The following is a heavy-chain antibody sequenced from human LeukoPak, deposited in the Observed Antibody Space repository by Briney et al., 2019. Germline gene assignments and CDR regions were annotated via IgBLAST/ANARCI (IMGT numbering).Heavy chain of an antibody. CDR3: ARDSGSYPHDAFDI. Sequence: GGSLRLSCAASGFTFSSYEMNWVRQAPGKGLEWVSYISSSGSTIYYADSVKGRFTISRDNAKNSLYLQMNSLRAEDTAVYYCARDSGSYPHDAFDIWGQGTMVTVSS. V-gene: IGHV3-48*03. D-gene: IGHD1-26*01. CDR2: ISSSGSTI. J-gene: IGHJ3*02. CDR1: GFTFSSYE.